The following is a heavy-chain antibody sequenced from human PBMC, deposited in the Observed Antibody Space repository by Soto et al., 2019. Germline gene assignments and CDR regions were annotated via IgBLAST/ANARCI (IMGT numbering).Heavy chain of an antibody. CDR3: APLGFCTNGVCYGPYYDMDV. CDR1: GGTFTNYA. D-gene: IGHD2-8*01. J-gene: IGHJ6*02. Sequence: GASVKVSCKASGGTFTNYAFSWVRQAPGQGLEWMGGIIPIFGTPDYAQKFQGRVTITADESTRTASMELSSLRSEDTAVYYCAPLGFCTNGVCYGPYYDMDVWGQGTTVTV. V-gene: IGHV1-69*13. CDR2: IIPIFGTP.